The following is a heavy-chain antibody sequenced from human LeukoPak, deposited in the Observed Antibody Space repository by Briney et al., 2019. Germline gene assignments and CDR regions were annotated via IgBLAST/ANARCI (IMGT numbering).Heavy chain of an antibody. CDR2: IYPGDSDT. J-gene: IGHJ3*02. CDR3: ARPPKSSSDAFDI. CDR1: GYSFTSYW. D-gene: IGHD6-6*01. V-gene: IGHV5-51*01. Sequence: GESLKISCKGSGYSFTSYWIGWVRQMPGKGPEWMGIIYPGDSDTRYSPSFQGQVTISADKSISTAYLQWSSLKASDTAMYYCARPPKSSSDAFDIWGQGTMVTVSS.